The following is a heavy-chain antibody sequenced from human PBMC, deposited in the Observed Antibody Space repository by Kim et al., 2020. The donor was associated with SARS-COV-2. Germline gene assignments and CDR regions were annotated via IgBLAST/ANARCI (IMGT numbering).Heavy chain of an antibody. V-gene: IGHV3-30*01. D-gene: IGHD6-13*01. CDR3: ARDKTAAAGFDY. J-gene: IGHJ4*02. Sequence: YYADSVKGRFTISRDNSKNTLYLQMNSLRAEDTAVYYCARDKTAAAGFDYWGQGTLVTVSS.